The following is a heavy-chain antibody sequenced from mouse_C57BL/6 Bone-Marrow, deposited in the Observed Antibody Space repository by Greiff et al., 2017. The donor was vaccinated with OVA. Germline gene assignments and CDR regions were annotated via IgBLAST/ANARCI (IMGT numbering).Heavy chain of an antibody. CDR2: IDPSDSYT. V-gene: IGHV1-69*01. D-gene: IGHD2-10*01. Sequence: QVQLQQPGAELVMPGASVKLSCKASGYTFTSYWMHWVKQRPGQGLEWIGAIDPSDSYTNYNQKFKGKSTLTVDKSSSTAYMHLSSLPSEDSAVYYRARRSLLCLYWYFDVWGTGTTVTVSS. CDR1: GYTFTSYW. J-gene: IGHJ1*03. CDR3: ARRSLLCLYWYFDV.